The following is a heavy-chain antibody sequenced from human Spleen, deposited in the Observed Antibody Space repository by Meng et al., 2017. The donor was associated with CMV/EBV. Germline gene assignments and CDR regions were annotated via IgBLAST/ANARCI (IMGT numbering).Heavy chain of an antibody. V-gene: IGHV4-59*08. CDR2: IYYSGST. J-gene: IGHJ2*01. CDR1: SY. D-gene: IGHD3-22*01. CDR3: ARLRENYYHTSGYYAGGWYFDL. Sequence: SYWSWIRQPPGKGLEWIGYIYYSGSTNYHPSLESRVTISVDTSNNQFSLKLSSVTAADTAVYYCARLRENYYHTSGYYAGGWYFDLWGRGTLVTVSS.